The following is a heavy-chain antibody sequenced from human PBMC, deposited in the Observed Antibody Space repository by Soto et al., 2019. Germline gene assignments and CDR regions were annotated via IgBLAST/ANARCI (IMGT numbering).Heavy chain of an antibody. J-gene: IGHJ6*02. CDR2: INPSGDST. Sequence: QXQLVQSGAEVRSPGASXKVSCTASGXXXXXXFXHXXRXAPXQGLEWMAIINPSGDSTTSGQKFQGRVTMTRDAPTSTVXLELSSLRSEDTAVXYCXRSAXXXXXXSGLDVWGQGTTVTVSS. CDR3: XRSAXXXXXXSGLDV. V-gene: IGHV1-46*01. CDR1: GXXXXXXF.